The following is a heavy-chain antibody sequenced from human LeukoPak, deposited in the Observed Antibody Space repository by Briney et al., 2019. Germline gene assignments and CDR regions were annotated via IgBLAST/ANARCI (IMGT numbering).Heavy chain of an antibody. CDR1: VFSFSSYE. D-gene: IGHD3-9*01. CDR3: AKGDPPTYYDILTGQDY. CDR2: ISSSGSTI. V-gene: IGHV3-48*03. J-gene: IGHJ4*02. Sequence: PGRSLRLSCAATVFSFSSYEINWFRQAQGKGLQWASYISSSGSTIYYADSVKGRLTISRDNSNNMLYLQLNSLRAQDTAVYYCAKGDPPTYYDILTGQDYWGQGTLVTVSS.